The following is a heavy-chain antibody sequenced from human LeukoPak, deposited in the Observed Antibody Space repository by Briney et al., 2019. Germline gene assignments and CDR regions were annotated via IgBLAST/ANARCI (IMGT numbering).Heavy chain of an antibody. CDR2: INPYSGGT. CDR3: ARSEIYRNNGFCYREPCDY. D-gene: IGHD2-8*01. V-gene: IGHV1-2*02. J-gene: IGHJ4*02. CDR1: GYVFTDYY. Sequence: GASVKVSCKASGYVFTDYYIHWVRQAPGQGLEWMGWINPYSGGTNYAQKFRGRVTMTRDTSISTAYVDLSRLTSDDTAVYYCARSEIYRNNGFCYREPCDYWGQGTLVTVSS.